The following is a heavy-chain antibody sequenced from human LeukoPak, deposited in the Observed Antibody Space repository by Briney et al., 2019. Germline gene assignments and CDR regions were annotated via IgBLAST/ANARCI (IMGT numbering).Heavy chain of an antibody. CDR1: GYSISSSNW. V-gene: IGHV4-28*01. D-gene: IGHD3-22*01. J-gene: IGHJ4*02. CDR3: ASGRITMIVDY. Sequence: SDTLSLTCAVSGYSISSSNWWGWIRQPPGKGLEWIGYIYYSGSTYYNPSIKSRVTMSVDTSKNQFSLKLSSVTAVDTAVYYCASGRITMIVDYWGQGTLVTVSS. CDR2: IYYSGST.